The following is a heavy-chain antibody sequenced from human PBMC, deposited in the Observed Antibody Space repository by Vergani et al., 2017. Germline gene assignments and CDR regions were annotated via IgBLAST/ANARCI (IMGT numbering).Heavy chain of an antibody. Sequence: QVQLVQSGAEVKKPGASVKVSCKASGYTFTSYDIDWVRQATGQGLEWMGWMNPNSGNTGYAQKFQGRVTMTRNTSISTAYMELSSLRSEDTAVYYCASGHYDFWSGKGDYWGQGTLVTVSS. CDR2: MNPNSGNT. CDR1: GYTFTSYD. CDR3: ASGHYDFWSGKGDY. V-gene: IGHV1-8*01. J-gene: IGHJ4*02. D-gene: IGHD3-3*01.